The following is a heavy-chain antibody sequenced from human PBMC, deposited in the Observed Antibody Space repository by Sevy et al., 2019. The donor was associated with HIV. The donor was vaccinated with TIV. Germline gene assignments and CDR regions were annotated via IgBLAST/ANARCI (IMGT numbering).Heavy chain of an antibody. CDR1: GFTFSSYA. CDR3: AKLLVGATLYYFDY. J-gene: IGHJ4*02. V-gene: IGHV3-23*01. Sequence: GGSLRLSCAASGFTFSSYAMSWVRQAPGKGLEWVSAISGSGGSTYYANSVKGRFTISRDNSKNTLYLQMNSLRAEDTAVYYCAKLLVGATLYYFDYWGQGTLVTVSS. CDR2: ISGSGGST. D-gene: IGHD1-26*01.